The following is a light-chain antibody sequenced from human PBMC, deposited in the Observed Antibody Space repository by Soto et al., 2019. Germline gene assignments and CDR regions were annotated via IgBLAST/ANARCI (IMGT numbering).Light chain of an antibody. CDR2: HAS. Sequence: DIQLTQSPSTLPASVGDRVTITCRASQSISNWLAWYHQKPGTAPKLLIYHASTLESGVPSRFSGSGSGTKFTLTIASLQPDDFATYYCQQSYSPKTFGQGTKVDIK. V-gene: IGKV1-5*01. CDR1: QSISNW. J-gene: IGKJ1*01. CDR3: QQSYSPKT.